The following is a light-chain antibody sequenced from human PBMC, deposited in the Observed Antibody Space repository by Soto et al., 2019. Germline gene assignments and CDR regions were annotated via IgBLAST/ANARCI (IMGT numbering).Light chain of an antibody. CDR2: EVT. Sequence: QSVLTQPASVSGSPGQSITISCTGSSSDVGGYNYVSWYQQHPGKAPKLMIYEVTNRPSGVSNRFSGSKSGNTASLTISGLQAEDEADYYCSSYTISSPRVFGGGTKLTVL. CDR3: SSYTISSPRV. CDR1: SSDVGGYNY. J-gene: IGLJ3*02. V-gene: IGLV2-14*01.